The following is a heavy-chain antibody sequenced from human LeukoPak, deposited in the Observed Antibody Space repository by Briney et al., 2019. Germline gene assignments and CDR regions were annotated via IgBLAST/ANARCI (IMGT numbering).Heavy chain of an antibody. V-gene: IGHV4-38-2*02. Sequence: SETLSLTCTVSNFSVSSRYYWGWIRQSPGKGLEWIGAVFHTGSPYHNPSLKSRLTISIGTSKKQFSLDLSSVTAADTAIYYCARMSYCYDPYFVDYWGHGALVTVSS. D-gene: IGHD3-22*01. CDR2: VFHTGSP. CDR3: ARMSYCYDPYFVDY. CDR1: NFSVSSRYY. J-gene: IGHJ4*01.